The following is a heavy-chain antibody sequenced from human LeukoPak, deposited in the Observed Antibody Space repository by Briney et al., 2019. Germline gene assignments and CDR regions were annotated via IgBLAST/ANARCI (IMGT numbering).Heavy chain of an antibody. D-gene: IGHD3-16*02. CDR1: GGSISSYY. J-gene: IGHJ3*02. Sequence: SETLSLTCTVSGGSISSYYWSWIRQPPGKGLEWIAYISDIGSINYNPSLKSRVTISLDTSKNQFSLNLSSVTAADTALYYCAKQGRQIPFGGVVAIAPFDIWGQGTMVTVSS. CDR3: AKQGRQIPFGGVVAIAPFDI. CDR2: ISDIGSI. V-gene: IGHV4-59*08.